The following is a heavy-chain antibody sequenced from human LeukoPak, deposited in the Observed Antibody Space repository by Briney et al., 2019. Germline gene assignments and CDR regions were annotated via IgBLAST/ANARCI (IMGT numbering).Heavy chain of an antibody. CDR2: INHSRST. CDR1: GGSFSGYY. Sequence: MTSETLSLTCAVYGGSFSGYYWSWIRQPPGKGLEWIGEINHSRSTNYNPSLKSRVTISVDTSKNQFSLKLSSVTAADTAVYYCRIKGASFDYWGQGTLVTVSS. CDR3: RIKGASFDY. D-gene: IGHD4/OR15-4a*01. V-gene: IGHV4-34*01. J-gene: IGHJ4*02.